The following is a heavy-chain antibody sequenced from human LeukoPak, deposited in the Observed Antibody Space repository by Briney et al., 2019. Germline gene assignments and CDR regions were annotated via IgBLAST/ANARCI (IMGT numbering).Heavy chain of an antibody. CDR2: INPNSGGT. CDR3: AAGPVYDYFEF. V-gene: IGHV1-2*02. Sequence: ASVKVSCKASEYSFTDYYIHWVRQAPGQGLEWMGWINPNSGGTNSAQKFQVRITLTRDTYISTAYMELSRLGSDDTAVYYCAAGPVYDYFEFWGQGTLVTVSS. J-gene: IGHJ4*02. D-gene: IGHD3-22*01. CDR1: EYSFTDYY.